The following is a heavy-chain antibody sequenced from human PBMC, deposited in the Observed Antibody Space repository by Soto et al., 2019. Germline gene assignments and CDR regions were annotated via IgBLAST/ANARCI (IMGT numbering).Heavy chain of an antibody. J-gene: IGHJ6*02. CDR1: GFTFSSYG. D-gene: IGHD1-26*01. CDR2: ISYDGSNK. V-gene: IGHV3-30*18. CDR3: AKDVVVGATPGLGDYYYYYCMDV. Sequence: QVQLVESGGGVVQPGRSLRLSCAASGFTFSSYGMHWVRQAPGKGLEWVAVISYDGSNKYYADSVKGRFTISLDNSKNTLYLQMNSLSAADTAVYYCAKDVVVGATPGLGDYYYYYCMDVWCQGTTLTFSS.